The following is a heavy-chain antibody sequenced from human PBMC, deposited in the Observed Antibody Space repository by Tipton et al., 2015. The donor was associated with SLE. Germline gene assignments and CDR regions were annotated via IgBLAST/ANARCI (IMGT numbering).Heavy chain of an antibody. Sequence: TLSLTCSISSGSISDSIYYWGWIRQSPGKGLQWIGSIYYTGRTYLNPSLKSRVTISVNTSQTRFSLALNSVTAADTAVYYCASGNPVMPLWGQGTLVTVSS. D-gene: IGHD1-1*01. V-gene: IGHV4-39*07. CDR1: SGSISDSIYY. CDR3: ASGNPVMPL. CDR2: IYYTGRT. J-gene: IGHJ4*02.